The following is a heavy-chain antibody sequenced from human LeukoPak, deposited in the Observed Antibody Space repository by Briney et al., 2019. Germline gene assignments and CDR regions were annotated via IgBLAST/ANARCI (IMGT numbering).Heavy chain of an antibody. V-gene: IGHV1-18*01. CDR3: ARVLQWLVRGVFDY. J-gene: IGHJ4*02. CDR2: ISAYNGNT. Sequence: ASVKVSCKASGYTFTSYGISWVRQAPGQGLEWMGWISAYNGNTNYAQKLQGRVTMTTDTSTSTAYMELRSLRSDDTAVYYCARVLQWLVRGVFDYWGQGTLVTVSS. D-gene: IGHD6-19*01. CDR1: GYTFTSYG.